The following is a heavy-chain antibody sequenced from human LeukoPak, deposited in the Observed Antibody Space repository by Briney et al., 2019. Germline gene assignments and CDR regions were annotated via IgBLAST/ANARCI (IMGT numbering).Heavy chain of an antibody. V-gene: IGHV3-23*01. J-gene: IGHJ6*02. CDR1: GFTLSAYA. Sequence: PGGSLRLSCAASGFTLSAYAMGWVRQAPGKGLEWVSAFSGRGATAYYADSVRGRFTISRDNSKNTLLLQMDSLGADDTAVYYCAKSSPFGTTWYGAIDVWGHGTTVTVSS. CDR3: AKSSPFGTTWYGAIDV. D-gene: IGHD6-13*01. CDR2: FSGRGATA.